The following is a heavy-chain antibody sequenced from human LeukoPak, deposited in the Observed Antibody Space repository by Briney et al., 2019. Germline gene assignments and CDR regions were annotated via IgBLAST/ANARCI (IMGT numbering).Heavy chain of an antibody. CDR3: ARDRVVVAATYFDY. CDR2: INHSGST. Sequence: PSETLSLTCAVYGGSFSGYYWSWIRQPPGKGLEWIGEINHSGSTNYNPSLKSRVTISVDTSKNQFSLKLSSVTAADTAVYYCARDRVVVAATYFDYWGQGTLVTVSS. D-gene: IGHD2-15*01. CDR1: GGSFSGYY. J-gene: IGHJ4*02. V-gene: IGHV4-34*01.